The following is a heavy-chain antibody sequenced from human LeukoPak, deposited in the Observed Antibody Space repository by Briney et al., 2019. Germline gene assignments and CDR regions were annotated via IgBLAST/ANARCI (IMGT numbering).Heavy chain of an antibody. V-gene: IGHV4-39*07. Sequence: SETLSLTCTVSGGSISSSSYYWGWTRQPPGKGLEWIGSIYYSGSTYYNPSLKSRVTISVDTSKNQFSLKLSSVTAADTAVYYCVALPWFGEFTYYYYGMDVWGQGTTVTVSS. CDR1: GGSISSSSYY. CDR3: VALPWFGEFTYYYYGMDV. D-gene: IGHD3-10*01. J-gene: IGHJ6*02. CDR2: IYYSGST.